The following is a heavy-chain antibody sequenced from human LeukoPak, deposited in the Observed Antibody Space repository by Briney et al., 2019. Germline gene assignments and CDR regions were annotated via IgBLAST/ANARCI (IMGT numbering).Heavy chain of an antibody. V-gene: IGHV5-51*01. J-gene: IGHJ5*02. Sequence: GESLKISCKGSGYSFTSYWIGWVRQMPGKGLEWMGIIYPGDSDTKYSPSFQGQVTISADKSITTAFLQWNSLKASDTAMYYCARIGFNWNSGNHWAQGTLVTVSS. CDR2: IYPGDSDT. CDR3: ARIGFNWNSGNH. CDR1: GYSFTSYW. D-gene: IGHD1-7*01.